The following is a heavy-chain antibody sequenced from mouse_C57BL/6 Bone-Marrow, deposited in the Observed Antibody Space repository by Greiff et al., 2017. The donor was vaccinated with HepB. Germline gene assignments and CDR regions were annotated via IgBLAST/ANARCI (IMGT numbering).Heavy chain of an antibody. J-gene: IGHJ4*01. CDR3: ARAITTVVEGYAMDY. V-gene: IGHV5-4*03. Sequence: DVKLQESGGGLVKPGGSLKLSCAASGFTFSSYAMSWVRQTPEKRLEWVATISDGGSYTYYPDNVKGRFTISRDNAKNNLYLQMSHLKSEDTAMYYCARAITTVVEGYAMDYWGQGTSVTVSS. CDR2: ISDGGSYT. CDR1: GFTFSSYA. D-gene: IGHD1-1*01.